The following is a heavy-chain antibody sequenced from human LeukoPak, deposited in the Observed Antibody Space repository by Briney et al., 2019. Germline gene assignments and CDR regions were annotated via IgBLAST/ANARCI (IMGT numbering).Heavy chain of an antibody. Sequence: TGGSLRLSCAASGFTFDDYGMSWVRQAPGKGLEWVSGINWNGGSTGYADSVKGRFTISRDNAKNSLYLQMYSLRAEDTALYHCARDHTAGDAFDIWGQGTMVTVSS. J-gene: IGHJ3*02. CDR3: ARDHTAGDAFDI. CDR2: INWNGGST. CDR1: GFTFDDYG. V-gene: IGHV3-20*01. D-gene: IGHD6-13*01.